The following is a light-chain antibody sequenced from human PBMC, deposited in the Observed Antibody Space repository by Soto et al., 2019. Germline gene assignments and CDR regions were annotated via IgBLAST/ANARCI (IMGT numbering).Light chain of an antibody. CDR1: QSVGIN. CDR3: QQYGSSPIT. V-gene: IGKV3-20*01. J-gene: IGKJ5*01. CDR2: GAS. Sequence: THSPAILSVSPLERARLSFMASQSVGINVAWYQQKPGQAPRLLIYGASSRATGIPDRFSGSGSGTDFTLTISRLEPEDFAVYYCQQYGSSPITFGQGTRLEIK.